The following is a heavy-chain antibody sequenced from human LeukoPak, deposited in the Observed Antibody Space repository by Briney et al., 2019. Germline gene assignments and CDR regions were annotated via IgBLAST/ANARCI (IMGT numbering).Heavy chain of an antibody. CDR1: GGTFSSYA. D-gene: IGHD3-22*01. J-gene: IGHJ3*02. V-gene: IGHV1-69*05. Sequence: SVKVSCKASGGTFSSYAISWVRQAPGQGLEWMGRIIPIFGTANYAQKFQGRVTITTDESTSTAYMELSSLRSEDTAVYYCARAGTYYDSSGWLIKWAFDIWGQGTMVTVSS. CDR3: ARAGTYYDSSGWLIKWAFDI. CDR2: IIPIFGTA.